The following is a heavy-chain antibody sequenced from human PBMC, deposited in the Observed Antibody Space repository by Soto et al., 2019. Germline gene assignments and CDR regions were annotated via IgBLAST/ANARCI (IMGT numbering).Heavy chain of an antibody. CDR3: ARVRHYYYFDY. Sequence: QVQLQESGPGLVKPSQTLSLSCTVSGGSISSGGYYWSWIRQYPGKGLEWIGYIYYSGSTDYNPSLKSRVTMSVDTSKNQFCLKLSSVTSADTAVYYCARVRHYYYFDYWGQVSLVTVSS. V-gene: IGHV4-31*03. D-gene: IGHD1-26*01. J-gene: IGHJ4*02. CDR2: IYYSGST. CDR1: GGSISSGGYY.